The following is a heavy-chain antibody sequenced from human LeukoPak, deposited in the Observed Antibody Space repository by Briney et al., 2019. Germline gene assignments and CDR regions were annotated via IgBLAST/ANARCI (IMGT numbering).Heavy chain of an antibody. Sequence: GGSLRLSCAASGFTFSSYAMHWVRQAPGKGLEWVAVISYDGSNKYYADSVKGRFTISRDNAKNLLYLQMNSLRAEDTAVYYCAELGIAMIGGVWGKGTTVTISS. CDR1: GFTFSSYA. D-gene: IGHD3-10*02. V-gene: IGHV3-30*04. CDR3: AELGIAMIGGV. J-gene: IGHJ6*04. CDR2: ISYDGSNK.